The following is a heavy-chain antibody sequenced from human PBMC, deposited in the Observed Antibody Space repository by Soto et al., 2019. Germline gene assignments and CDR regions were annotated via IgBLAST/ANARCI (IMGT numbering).Heavy chain of an antibody. CDR2: ISWNSGSI. CDR1: EFTFDDYA. J-gene: IGHJ6*03. CDR3: AKEHYDFWSGYLSMGYYYYMDV. V-gene: IGHV3-9*01. D-gene: IGHD3-3*01. Sequence: GRSLRLSCAAFEFTFDDYAMHRVRQTPGKGLEWVSGISWNSGSIGYADSVKGRFTISRDNAKNSLYLQMNSLRAEDTALYYCAKEHYDFWSGYLSMGYYYYMDVWGKGTTVTGSS.